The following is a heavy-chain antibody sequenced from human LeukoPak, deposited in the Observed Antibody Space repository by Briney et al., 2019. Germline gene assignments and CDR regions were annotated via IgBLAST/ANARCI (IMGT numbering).Heavy chain of an antibody. J-gene: IGHJ6*03. V-gene: IGHV1-8*01. CDR1: GYTFTSYD. D-gene: IGHD6-19*01. Sequence: GASVKVSCKASGYTFTSYDINWVRQATGQGLEWMGWMNPNSGNTGYAQKFQGRVTMTRNTSISTAYMELSSLRSEDTAVYYCARHSSGWYFSYYYYYMDVWGKGTTVTISS. CDR2: MNPNSGNT. CDR3: ARHSSGWYFSYYYYYMDV.